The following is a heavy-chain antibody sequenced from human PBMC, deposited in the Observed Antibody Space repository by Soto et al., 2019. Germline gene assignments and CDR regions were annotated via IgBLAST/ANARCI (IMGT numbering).Heavy chain of an antibody. J-gene: IGHJ4*02. CDR2: ISWDGGIT. D-gene: IGHD3-9*01. CDR3: ARDSYDILTGQKRYFDF. Sequence: GPKRLPYSASEGRFVYFTVHWVSQETGKGPEWISLISWDGGITDYSDSVKGRFISSRDNSKNSLFLEMNSLTSEDAAMYFCARDSYDILTGQKRYFDFWGQGTLVTVPS. V-gene: IGHV3-43*01. CDR1: EGRFVYFT.